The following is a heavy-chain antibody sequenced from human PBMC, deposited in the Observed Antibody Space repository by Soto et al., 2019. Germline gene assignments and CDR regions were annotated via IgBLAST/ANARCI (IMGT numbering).Heavy chain of an antibody. CDR2: ISAYNGNT. Sequence: ASVKVSCKASGGTFTSYGISWVRQAPGQGLEWMGWISAYNGNTNYAQKLQGRVTMTTDTSTSTAYMELRSLRSDDTAVYYCEREMSYGTGIKPFDPWGQGTLVTVS. J-gene: IGHJ5*02. V-gene: IGHV1-18*01. D-gene: IGHD1-1*01. CDR1: GGTFTSYG. CDR3: EREMSYGTGIKPFDP.